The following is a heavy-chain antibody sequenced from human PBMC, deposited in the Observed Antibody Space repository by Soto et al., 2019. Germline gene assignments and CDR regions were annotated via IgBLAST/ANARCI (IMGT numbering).Heavy chain of an antibody. D-gene: IGHD3-10*01. V-gene: IGHV4-39*01. J-gene: IGHJ4*02. CDR2: ISSSGST. Sequence: PSETLSLTCTVSGGCISSSSYYWGWIRQPPGKGLEWIGSISSSGSTYYKPSLKSRVAISVDTSKNQFSIKLTSVTAADTAVYYCARPTWFSFDYWGQGTLVPVSS. CDR3: ARPTWFSFDY. CDR1: GGCISSSSYY.